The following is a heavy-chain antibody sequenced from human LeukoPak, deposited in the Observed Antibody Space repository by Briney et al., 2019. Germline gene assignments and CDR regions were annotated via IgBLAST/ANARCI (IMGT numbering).Heavy chain of an antibody. D-gene: IGHD3-3*01. CDR3: ARGMNYDFWSGYYSRYNWFDP. CDR1: GFTFSSYG. J-gene: IGHJ5*02. CDR2: IRYDGSNK. Sequence: GGSLRLSCAASGFTFSSYGMHWVRQAPGKGLEWVAFIRYDGSNKYYADSVKGRFTISRDNSKNKLYLKMNSLRAEDTAVYYCARGMNYDFWSGYYSRYNWFDPWGQGTLVTVSS. V-gene: IGHV3-30*02.